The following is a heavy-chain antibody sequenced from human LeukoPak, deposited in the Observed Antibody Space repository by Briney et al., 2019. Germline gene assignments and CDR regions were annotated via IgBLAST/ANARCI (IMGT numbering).Heavy chain of an antibody. J-gene: IGHJ4*02. Sequence: GGSLRLSCAASGFTFSDYSMNWVRQAPGKGLEWVSSISSSSSYIYYADSVKGRFTISRDNAKNSLYLQMNSLRAEDTAVYYCARDNYGDYVGRLDYWGQGTLVTVSS. D-gene: IGHD4-17*01. V-gene: IGHV3-21*01. CDR3: ARDNYGDYVGRLDY. CDR1: GFTFSDYS. CDR2: ISSSSSYI.